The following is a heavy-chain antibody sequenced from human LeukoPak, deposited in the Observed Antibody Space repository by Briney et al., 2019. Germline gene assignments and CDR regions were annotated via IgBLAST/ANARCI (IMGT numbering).Heavy chain of an antibody. CDR1: GYTFTRYD. D-gene: IGHD6-19*01. V-gene: IGHV1-8*03. CDR2: MNPKSGNT. J-gene: IGHJ4*02. Sequence: GASVKVSCKASGYTFTRYDINWVRQATGQGLEWMGWMNPKSGNTGHAQKFQGRVTITRDTSISTVYMELSSLRSEDTAVYFCARTGLRIAVAGYFDYWGQGTLVTVSS. CDR3: ARTGLRIAVAGYFDY.